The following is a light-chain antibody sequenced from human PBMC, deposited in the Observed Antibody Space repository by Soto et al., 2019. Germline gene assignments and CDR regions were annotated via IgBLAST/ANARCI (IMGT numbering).Light chain of an antibody. V-gene: IGKV1-33*01. J-gene: IGKJ4*01. CDR3: RQYDNLPLT. CDR2: DAS. CDR1: QDISTY. Sequence: DIRMTQSPSSLAASAGDRVTLTCQARQDISTYLKWYQQKPGKAPKLLIYDASNLETGGPSRFSGSGSWTDFTFTISGLQPEDIASYYCRQYDNLPLTVGGGIKMEIK.